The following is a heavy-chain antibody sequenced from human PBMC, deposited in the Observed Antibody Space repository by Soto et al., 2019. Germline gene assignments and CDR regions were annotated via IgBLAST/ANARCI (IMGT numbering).Heavy chain of an antibody. CDR2: IYYSGST. Sequence: QVQLQESGPGLVKPSQTLSLTCTVSGVSISSGGYYWTWIRQHPQKGLEWIGHIYYSGSTYYNPPLNGRVTVSVDTSKNQFSLKLSSVTAADTAVYYCAREYYYDSSGFDYWGQGTLVTVSS. D-gene: IGHD3-22*01. J-gene: IGHJ4*02. V-gene: IGHV4-31*03. CDR1: GVSISSGGYY. CDR3: AREYYYDSSGFDY.